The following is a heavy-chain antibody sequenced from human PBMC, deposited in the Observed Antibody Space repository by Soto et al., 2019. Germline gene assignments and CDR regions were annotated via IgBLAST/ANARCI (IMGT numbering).Heavy chain of an antibody. CDR2: IKQDGSEK. CDR1: GFTFSSYW. V-gene: IGHV3-7*03. J-gene: IGHJ4*02. Sequence: GSLRLSCAASGFTFSSYWMSWVRQAPGKWLELVANIKQDGSEKYYVDSVKGRFTISRDNAKNSLYLQMNSLRAEDTAVYYCARGFGYSGYDWLLVYWGQGNLVTVSS. D-gene: IGHD5-12*01. CDR3: ARGFGYSGYDWLLVY.